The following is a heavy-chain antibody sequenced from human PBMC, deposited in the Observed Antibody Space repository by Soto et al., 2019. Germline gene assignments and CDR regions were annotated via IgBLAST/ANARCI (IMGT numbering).Heavy chain of an antibody. D-gene: IGHD6-19*01. CDR2: IYYSGST. CDR1: GGSISSGGYY. Sequence: SETLSLTCTVSGGSISSGGYYWSWIRQHPGKGLEWIGYIYYSGSTYYNPSLKSRVTISVDTSKNQFSLKLSSVTAADTAVYYCARGIAVAGRGRGYFDYWGQGTLVTVSS. V-gene: IGHV4-31*03. CDR3: ARGIAVAGRGRGYFDY. J-gene: IGHJ4*02.